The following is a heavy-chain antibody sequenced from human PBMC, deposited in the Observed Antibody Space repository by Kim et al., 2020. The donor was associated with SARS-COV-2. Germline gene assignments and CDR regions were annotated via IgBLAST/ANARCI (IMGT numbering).Heavy chain of an antibody. Sequence: SSYLYYADSVKGRFTISRDNAKNSLYLQMNSLRAEDTAVYYCATYYGFDIWGQGTMVTVSS. V-gene: IGHV3-21*01. J-gene: IGHJ3*02. CDR3: ATYYGFDI. CDR2: SSYL. D-gene: IGHD4-17*01.